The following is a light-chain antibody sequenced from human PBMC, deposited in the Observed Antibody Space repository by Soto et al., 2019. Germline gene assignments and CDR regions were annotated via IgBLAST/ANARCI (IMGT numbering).Light chain of an antibody. CDR1: SSDVGGYNY. Sequence: QSALTQPPSASGSPGQSVTISCTGTSSDVGGYNYVSWYQHHPGKAPKLIIYEVNKRPSGVPDRFSGSQSGNTASLTVSGLQAEDEAEYDCSSEAGKGRLGGGTKVTVL. CDR3: SSEAGKGR. V-gene: IGLV2-8*01. J-gene: IGLJ2*01. CDR2: EVN.